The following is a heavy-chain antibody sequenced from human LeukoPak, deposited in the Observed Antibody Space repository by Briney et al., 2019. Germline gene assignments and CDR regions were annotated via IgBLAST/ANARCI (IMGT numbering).Heavy chain of an antibody. Sequence: ASVKVSCKASGYTFTSYYMHWVRQAPGQGLEWMGIINPSGGSTSYAQKFQGRVTMTRDMSTSTVYMELSGLRSEDTALYYCARDRSGGEFDPWGQGTLVTVSS. V-gene: IGHV1-46*01. CDR3: ARDRSGGEFDP. CDR2: INPSGGST. J-gene: IGHJ5*02. CDR1: GYTFTSYY. D-gene: IGHD3-16*01.